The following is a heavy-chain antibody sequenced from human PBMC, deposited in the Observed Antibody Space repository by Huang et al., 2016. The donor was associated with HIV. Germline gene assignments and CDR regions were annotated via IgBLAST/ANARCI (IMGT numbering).Heavy chain of an antibody. V-gene: IGHV4-39*01. J-gene: IGHJ4*02. D-gene: IGHD3-10*01. CDR1: GGSFSSSFYY. CDR3: ARHDPDYYGSGSYYNNPIY. Sequence: QLQLQESGPGLVKPSETLSLTCTVSGGSFSSSFYYWGWVRQPPGKGLEWSGTIYYRGITHYNPALKGRVTISVGPSKNQFSLKLSSVTAADTAVYYCARHDPDYYGSGSYYNNPIYWGQGTLVTVSS. CDR2: IYYRGIT.